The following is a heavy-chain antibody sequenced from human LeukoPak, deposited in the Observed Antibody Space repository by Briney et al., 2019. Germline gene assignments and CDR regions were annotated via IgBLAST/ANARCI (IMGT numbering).Heavy chain of an antibody. CDR3: ARFRVGITNYFDY. CDR2: IYYNGRT. CDR1: GGSISSSSYY. D-gene: IGHD1-26*01. J-gene: IGHJ4*02. Sequence: SETLSLTCIVSGGSISSSSYYWGWIRQPPGKGLEWIGNIYYNGRTYYNPSLKSRVSISLDTPKNQFSLRLSSVTAADTAVYYCARFRVGITNYFDYWGQGTLVTVSS. V-gene: IGHV4-39*07.